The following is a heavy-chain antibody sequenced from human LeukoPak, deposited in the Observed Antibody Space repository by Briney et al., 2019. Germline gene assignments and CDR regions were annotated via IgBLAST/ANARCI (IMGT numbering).Heavy chain of an antibody. CDR1: GFSSSTYW. Sequence: GGSLRLSCAASGFSSSTYWLHWVRQTPGKGLMWVSRINPDSSATSYADSVKGRFTISRDNAENTLYLRMNSLRREDTAVYYCVRGQEVWELLPDDGFDMWGQGTKVTVAS. CDR3: VRGQEVWELLPDDGFDM. CDR2: INPDSSAT. J-gene: IGHJ3*02. V-gene: IGHV3-74*01. D-gene: IGHD1-26*01.